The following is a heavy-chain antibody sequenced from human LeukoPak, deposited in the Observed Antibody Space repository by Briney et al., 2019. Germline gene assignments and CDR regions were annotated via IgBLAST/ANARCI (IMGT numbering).Heavy chain of an antibody. CDR1: GFTFSSYA. D-gene: IGHD3-3*01. J-gene: IGHJ4*02. V-gene: IGHV3-23*01. Sequence: PGGSLRLSCAASGFTFSSYAMSWDRQAPGKGLEWVSAISGSGGSTYYADSVKGRFTISRDNSKNTLYLQMNSLRAEDTAVYYCAKYEDFWSGYYDYWGQGTLVTVSS. CDR2: ISGSGGST. CDR3: AKYEDFWSGYYDY.